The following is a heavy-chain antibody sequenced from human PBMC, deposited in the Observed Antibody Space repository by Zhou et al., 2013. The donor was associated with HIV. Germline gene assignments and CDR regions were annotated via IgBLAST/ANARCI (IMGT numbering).Heavy chain of an antibody. J-gene: IGHJ6*02. CDR1: GGTFSSYA. CDR3: GRRGSWGDRTTIIRGGVDV. CDR2: INPNSGKG. Sequence: QVQLVQSGAEVKKPGSSVKVSCKASGGTFSSYAISWVRQASGQGLEWMGWINPNSGKGYYAQRFQGRVTMSRNISTTTAHMELSSLTSEDTAVYYCGRRGSWGDRTTIIRGGVDVWGQGTTVSVSS. V-gene: IGHV1-8*02. D-gene: IGHD3-10*01.